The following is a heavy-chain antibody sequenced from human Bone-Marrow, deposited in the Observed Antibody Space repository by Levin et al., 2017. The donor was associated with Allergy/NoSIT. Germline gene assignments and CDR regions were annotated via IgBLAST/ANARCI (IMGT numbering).Heavy chain of an antibody. CDR3: ARASYIAVAGTSRWFDP. CDR2: INHSGST. Sequence: RPSETLSLTCAVYGGSFSGYYWSWIRQPPGKGLEWIGEINHSGSTNYNPSFKSRVTISVDTSKNQFSLKLSSVTAADTAVYYCARASYIAVAGTSRWFDPWGQGTLVTVSS. CDR1: GGSFSGYY. D-gene: IGHD6-19*01. V-gene: IGHV4-34*01. J-gene: IGHJ5*02.